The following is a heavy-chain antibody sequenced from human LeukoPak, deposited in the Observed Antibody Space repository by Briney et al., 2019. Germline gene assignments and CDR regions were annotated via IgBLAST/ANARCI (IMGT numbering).Heavy chain of an antibody. D-gene: IGHD4-17*01. CDR3: ARDFGDYRVDY. J-gene: IGHJ4*02. Sequence: SQTLSLTCTVSGGSISSSNYYWGWIRQPPGKGLEWIGTIHYSGNTYYNPSLKSRVAISVDTSKNQFSLRLSSVTAADTAVYYCARDFGDYRVDYWGQGTLVTVSS. CDR2: IHYSGNT. CDR1: GGSISSSNYY. V-gene: IGHV4-39*01.